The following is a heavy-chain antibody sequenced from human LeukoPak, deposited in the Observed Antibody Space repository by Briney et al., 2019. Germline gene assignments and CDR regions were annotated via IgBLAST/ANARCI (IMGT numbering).Heavy chain of an antibody. CDR3: AKGHDILDAPDY. CDR2: ISYDGSNK. Sequence: GGSLRLSCAASGFTFDDYAMHWVRQAPGKGLEWVAVISYDGSNKYYADSVKGRFTISRDNSKNTLYLQMNSLRAEDTAVYYCAKGHDILDAPDYWGQGTLVTVSS. D-gene: IGHD3-9*01. J-gene: IGHJ4*02. CDR1: GFTFDDYA. V-gene: IGHV3-30*18.